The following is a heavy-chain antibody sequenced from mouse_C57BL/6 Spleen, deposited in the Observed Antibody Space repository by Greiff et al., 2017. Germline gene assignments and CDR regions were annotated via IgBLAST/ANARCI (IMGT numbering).Heavy chain of an antibody. CDR1: GYAISSSW. CDR3: ARSYYGSSLLYWYFDV. J-gene: IGHJ1*03. Sequence: QVQLKQSGPELVKPGASVKISCKASGYAISSSWLNWVKQRPGKGLEWIGRIYPGDGDTNYNGKFKGKATLTADKYSSTAYMQLCSLTSEDSAVYFCARSYYGSSLLYWYFDVWGTGTTVTVSS. CDR2: IYPGDGDT. V-gene: IGHV1-82*01. D-gene: IGHD1-1*01.